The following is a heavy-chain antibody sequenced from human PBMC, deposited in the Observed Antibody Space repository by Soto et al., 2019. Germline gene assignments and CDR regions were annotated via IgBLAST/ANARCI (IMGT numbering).Heavy chain of an antibody. D-gene: IGHD3-22*01. V-gene: IGHV5-51*01. Sequence: GESLKISCKASGYSFTSYWIAWVRQMPGKGLEWMGSIYPGDGKTSYGPSFQGQVTISADKSIATAYLQWGSLKASDTAMYYCASLRSYYYDSSGPRGAFDIWGQGTMVTVSS. CDR3: ASLRSYYYDSSGPRGAFDI. CDR1: GYSFTSYW. J-gene: IGHJ3*02. CDR2: IYPGDGKT.